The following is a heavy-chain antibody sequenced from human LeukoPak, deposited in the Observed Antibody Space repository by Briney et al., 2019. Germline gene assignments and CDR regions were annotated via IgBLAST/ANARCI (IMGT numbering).Heavy chain of an antibody. V-gene: IGHV3-48*03. Sequence: QAGGSLRLSCAASGFTFSSYEKNWVRQAPGKGLEWVSYISSSGSTIYYADSVKGRFTISRDNAKNSLYLQMNSLRAEDTAVYYCARDMWRSYYFDYWGQGTLVTVSS. CDR1: GFTFSSYE. CDR3: ARDMWRSYYFDY. D-gene: IGHD2-21*01. J-gene: IGHJ4*02. CDR2: ISSSGSTI.